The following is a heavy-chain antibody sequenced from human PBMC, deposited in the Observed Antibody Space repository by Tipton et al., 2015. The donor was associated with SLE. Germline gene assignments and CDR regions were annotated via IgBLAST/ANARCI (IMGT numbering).Heavy chain of an antibody. D-gene: IGHD6-19*01. CDR2: INHSGTT. CDR1: GGSFSGYF. Sequence: LRLSCAVYGGSFSGYFWSWIRQLPDKGLEWIGEINHSGTTNCNPSLKSRVTISVDTSKNQFSLKLRSVTAADTAVYYCASSPYGSGWSYFFDSWGQGTLVTVSS. J-gene: IGHJ4*02. V-gene: IGHV4-34*01. CDR3: ASSPYGSGWSYFFDS.